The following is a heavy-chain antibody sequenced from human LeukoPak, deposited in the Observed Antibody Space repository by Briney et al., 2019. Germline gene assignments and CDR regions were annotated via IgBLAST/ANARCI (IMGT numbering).Heavy chain of an antibody. D-gene: IGHD2-2*01. J-gene: IGHJ4*02. CDR3: ARLSSTSRCNDY. CDR1: GYTFTGYY. V-gene: IGHV1-2*02. CDR2: INPNSGGT. Sequence: ASVKVSCKASGYTFTGYYMHWVRQAPGQGLEWMGWINPNSGGTNYAQKFQGRVTLTRDTSISTAYMELSRLISDDTAVYYCARLSSTSRCNDYWGQGTLVTVSS.